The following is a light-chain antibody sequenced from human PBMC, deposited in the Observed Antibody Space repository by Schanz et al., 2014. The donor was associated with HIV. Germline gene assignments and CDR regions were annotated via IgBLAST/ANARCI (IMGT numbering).Light chain of an antibody. V-gene: IGLV2-14*03. CDR2: DVS. CDR1: SSDVGADNS. J-gene: IGLJ1*01. CDR3: SSYTSISTLV. Sequence: QSVLTQPASVSGSPGQSITISCTGTSSDVGADNSVSWYQQHPGRAPRLMIFDVSSRPSGVSNRFSGSKSGNTASLTISGLQAEDEADYYCSSYTSISTLVFGTGTKLTVL.